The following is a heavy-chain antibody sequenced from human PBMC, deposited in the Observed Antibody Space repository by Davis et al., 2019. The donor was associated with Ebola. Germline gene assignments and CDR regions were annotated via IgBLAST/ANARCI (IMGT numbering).Heavy chain of an antibody. CDR2: VNQSGGT. D-gene: IGHD3/OR15-3a*01. V-gene: IGHV4-4*01. CDR3: ARRPIWTGDSSFYYGVGV. CDR1: SGSINSHHW. Sequence: PGGSLRLSCVVSSGSINSHHWWTWVRQPPGKGLEWIGEVNQSGGTNYNPSLRSRVTISVDKSRNQFPLRLASVTAADTAVYFCARRPIWTGDSSFYYGVGVWGQGTTVTVSS. J-gene: IGHJ6*02.